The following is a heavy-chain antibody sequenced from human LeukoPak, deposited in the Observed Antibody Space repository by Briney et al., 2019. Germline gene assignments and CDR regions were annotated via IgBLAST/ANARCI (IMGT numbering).Heavy chain of an antibody. V-gene: IGHV4-38-2*02. CDR3: ARDLPRFDI. Sequence: SETLSLTCTVSGYTISSGYYWGWIRQPPGKGLEWIGSIYHSGSTYYNPSLKSRVTISVDTSKNQFSLKLSSVTAADTAVYYCARDLPRFDIWGQGTMVTVSS. CDR2: IYHSGST. J-gene: IGHJ3*02. CDR1: GYTISSGYY.